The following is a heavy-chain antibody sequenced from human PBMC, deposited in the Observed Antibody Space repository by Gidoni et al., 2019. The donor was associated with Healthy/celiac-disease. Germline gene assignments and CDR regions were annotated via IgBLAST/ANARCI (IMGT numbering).Heavy chain of an antibody. V-gene: IGHV4-34*01. Sequence: QVQLQQWGAGLLKPSETLSLTCAVYGGSFSGYYWSWIRQPPGKGLEWIGEINHSGSTNYNPSLKSRVTISVDTSKNQFSLKLSSVTAADTAVYYCAIYDSSDGWFDPWGQGTLVTVSS. CDR1: GGSFSGYY. D-gene: IGHD3-22*01. J-gene: IGHJ5*02. CDR3: AIYDSSDGWFDP. CDR2: INHSGST.